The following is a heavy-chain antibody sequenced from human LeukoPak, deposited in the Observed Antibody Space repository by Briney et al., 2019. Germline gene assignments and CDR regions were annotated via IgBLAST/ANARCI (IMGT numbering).Heavy chain of an antibody. CDR1: GYTFTSYD. CDR3: AREPGGYSYGYPFDY. CDR2: INPNSGGT. J-gene: IGHJ4*01. D-gene: IGHD5-18*01. Sequence: ASVKVSCKASGYTFTSYDINWVRQATGQGLEWMGWINPNSGGTNYAQKFQGRVTMTRDTSISTAYMELSRLRSDDTAVYYCAREPGGYSYGYPFDYWGHGTLVTVSS. V-gene: IGHV1-2*02.